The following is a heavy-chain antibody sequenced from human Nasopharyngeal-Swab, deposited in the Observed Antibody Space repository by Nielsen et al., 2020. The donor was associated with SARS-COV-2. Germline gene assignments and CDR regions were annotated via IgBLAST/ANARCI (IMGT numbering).Heavy chain of an antibody. D-gene: IGHD3-3*01. CDR1: GFTFSSYS. CDR2: ITSVSSYI. Sequence: GESLKISCAASGFTFSSYSMNWVRQAPGKGLEWVSSITSVSSYIYYADSVKGRFTISRDNAKNSLFLQMNSLRAEDTAVYYCARGYDFRSGSNAFDIWGQGTMVTVSS. CDR3: ARGYDFRSGSNAFDI. V-gene: IGHV3-21*01. J-gene: IGHJ3*02.